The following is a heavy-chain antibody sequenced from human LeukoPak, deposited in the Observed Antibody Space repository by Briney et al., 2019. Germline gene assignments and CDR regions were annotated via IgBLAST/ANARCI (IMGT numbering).Heavy chain of an antibody. CDR3: ARAGGPPIAAAGFDI. J-gene: IGHJ3*02. D-gene: IGHD6-13*01. CDR2: ISSSSSYI. Sequence: GGSLRLSCAASGFTFSSYSMSWVRQAPGKGLEWVSSISSSSSYIYYADSVKGRFTISRDNAKNSLYLQMNSLRAEDTAVYYCARAGGPPIAAAGFDIWGQGTMVTVSS. V-gene: IGHV3-21*01. CDR1: GFTFSSYS.